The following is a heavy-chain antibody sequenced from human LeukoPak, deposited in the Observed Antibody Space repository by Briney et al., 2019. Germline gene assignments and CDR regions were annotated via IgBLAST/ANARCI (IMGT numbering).Heavy chain of an antibody. CDR1: GFTFSGSA. V-gene: IGHV3-73*01. J-gene: IGHJ4*02. Sequence: PGGSLRLSCAASGFTFSGSAIHWVRQSSGKGLEWVGQIDKKDKGYATATAYAASVKGRFTISRDDSKNSLYLQMNSLKTEDTAVYYCARLGYCSSTKCYVIDYWGQGTQVTVSS. CDR2: IDKKDKGYATAT. CDR3: ARLGYCSSTKCYVIDY. D-gene: IGHD2-2*01.